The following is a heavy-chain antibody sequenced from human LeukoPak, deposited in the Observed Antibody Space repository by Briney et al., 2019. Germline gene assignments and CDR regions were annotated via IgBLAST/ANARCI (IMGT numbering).Heavy chain of an antibody. D-gene: IGHD3-22*01. V-gene: IGHV3-23*01. CDR1: GFTFSSYA. J-gene: IGHJ4*02. CDR3: ATRGTYYYDNGGYWGFDY. Sequence: DPGGSLRLSCAASGFTFSSYAMSWVRQAPGKGLEWVSAISGSGGGTYYADSVKGRFTISGDNSKNTLYLQMNSLRAEDTAVYYCATRGTYYYDNGGYWGFDYWGQGTLVTVSS. CDR2: ISGSGGGT.